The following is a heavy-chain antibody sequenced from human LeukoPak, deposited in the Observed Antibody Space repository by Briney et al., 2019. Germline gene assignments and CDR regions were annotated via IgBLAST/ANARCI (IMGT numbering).Heavy chain of an antibody. CDR2: INSDGSST. D-gene: IGHD3-10*01. V-gene: IGHV3-74*01. J-gene: IGHJ4*02. Sequence: GGSLRLSCAASGFTFSSYWMHWVRQAPGKGLVWVSRINSDGSSTSYADSVKGRFTISRDNAKNSLYLQMNSLRAEDTAVYYCARDKITYYYGSGSLDYWGQGTLVTVSS. CDR3: ARDKITYYYGSGSLDY. CDR1: GFTFSSYW.